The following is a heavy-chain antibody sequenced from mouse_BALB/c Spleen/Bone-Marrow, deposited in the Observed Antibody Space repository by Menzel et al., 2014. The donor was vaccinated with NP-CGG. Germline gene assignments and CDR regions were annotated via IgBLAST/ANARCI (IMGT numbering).Heavy chain of an antibody. Sequence: VKLVESGPGLVQPSQSLSITCTVSGFSLTSYGVHWVRQSPGKGLEWLGVIWSGGNTDYNAAFISRLSISKDNSKSQVFFKMNSLQANGTAIYYCARNLGDGYSFAYWGQGTLVTVSA. D-gene: IGHD2-3*01. J-gene: IGHJ3*01. CDR3: ARNLGDGYSFAY. CDR2: IWSGGNT. CDR1: GFSLTSYG. V-gene: IGHV2-2*02.